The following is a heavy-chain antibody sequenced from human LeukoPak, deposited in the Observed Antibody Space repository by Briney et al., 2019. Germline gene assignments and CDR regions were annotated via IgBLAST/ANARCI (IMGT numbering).Heavy chain of an antibody. D-gene: IGHD2-2*02. V-gene: IGHV4-34*01. Sequence: SETLSLTCAVYGGSFSSYYWSWIRQPPGKGLEWIGEINHSGSTNYNPSLKSRVTISVDTSKNQFSLKLSSVTAADTAVYYCARGFRVVPAAIAIYYYYYMDVWGKGTTVTVSS. CDR2: INHSGST. CDR3: ARGFRVVPAAIAIYYYYYMDV. J-gene: IGHJ6*03. CDR1: GGSFSSYY.